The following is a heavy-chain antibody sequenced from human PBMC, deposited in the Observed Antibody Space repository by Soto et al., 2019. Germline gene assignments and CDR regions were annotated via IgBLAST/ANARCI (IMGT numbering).Heavy chain of an antibody. CDR2: MNPNSGST. J-gene: IGHJ4*02. V-gene: IGHV1-8*01. CDR1: GYTFTSYG. Sequence: QGQRVQSGAEEKKPGASVKVSCKASGYTFTSYGSNWVRQATGQGREWMGWMNPNSGSTVSAHKFQGRVPITRNTSIRKVYMELSSLRSDDTAVYYCTLGTKGWGQGTLVTVSS. CDR3: TLGTKG.